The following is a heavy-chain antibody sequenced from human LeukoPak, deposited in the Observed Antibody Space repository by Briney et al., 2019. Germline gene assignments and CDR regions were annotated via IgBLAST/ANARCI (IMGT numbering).Heavy chain of an antibody. CDR1: GGSISSGGYY. D-gene: IGHD3-22*01. V-gene: IGHV4-30-2*01. J-gene: IGHJ4*02. CDR2: IYHSGST. Sequence: PSETLSLTCTVSGGSISSGGYYWSWIRQPPGKGLEWIGYIYHSGSTYYNPSLKSRVTISVDRSKNQFSLKLSSVTAADTAVYYCAREGPPDYYDSSGYYDYWGQGTLVTVSS. CDR3: AREGPPDYYDSSGYYDY.